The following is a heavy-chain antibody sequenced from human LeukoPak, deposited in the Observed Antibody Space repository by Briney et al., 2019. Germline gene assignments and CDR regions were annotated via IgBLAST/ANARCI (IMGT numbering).Heavy chain of an antibody. D-gene: IGHD3-10*01. CDR1: GFTFSSYA. CDR2: ISGSGGST. Sequence: GGSLRLSCAASGFTFSSYAMSWVRQAPGRGLEWVSAISGSGGSTYYADPVKGRFTISRDNSRNTLYLQMNSLRAEDTAVYYCAKDPAGSGTHDRYFDYWGQGTLVTVS. CDR3: AKDPAGSGTHDRYFDY. V-gene: IGHV3-23*01. J-gene: IGHJ4*02.